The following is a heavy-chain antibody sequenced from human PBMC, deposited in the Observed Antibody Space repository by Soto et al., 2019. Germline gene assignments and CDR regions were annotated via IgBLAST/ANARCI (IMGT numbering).Heavy chain of an antibody. CDR3: GRASTTVPFYYYFDY. Sequence: QGLEWMGWISPYNGNTDYAQKLQGRVTMTTDTSTSTAYMELRTLRSDDTAVYYCGRASTTVPFYYYFDYWGQGTQVTVSS. D-gene: IGHD4-17*01. J-gene: IGHJ4*02. CDR2: ISPYNGNT. V-gene: IGHV1-18*01.